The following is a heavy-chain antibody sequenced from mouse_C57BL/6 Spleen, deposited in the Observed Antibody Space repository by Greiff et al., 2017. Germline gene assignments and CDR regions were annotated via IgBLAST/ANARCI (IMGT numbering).Heavy chain of an antibody. Sequence: EVKLVESGGGLVKPGGSLKLSCAASGFTFSSYAMSWVRQTPEKRLEWVATISDGGSYTYYPDNVKGRFTISRDNAKNNLYLQMSHLKSEDTAMYDCAREWPSFITTGVAPWAGFDVWGTGTTVTVSS. CDR1: GFTFSSYA. V-gene: IGHV5-4*01. CDR2: ISDGGSYT. CDR3: AREWPSFITTGVAPWAGFDV. J-gene: IGHJ1*03. D-gene: IGHD1-1*01.